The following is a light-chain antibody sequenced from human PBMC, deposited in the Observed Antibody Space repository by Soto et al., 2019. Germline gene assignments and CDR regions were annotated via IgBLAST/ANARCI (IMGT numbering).Light chain of an antibody. Sequence: QSVLTQPRSVSGSPGQSVTISCTGTSSDVGGYNYVSWYQQHPGKAPKFIIYHVSERPSGVPDRFSGSKSGDTASLTISGIQIEDEADYYCCSYAGSYSWVFGGGTKLTVL. V-gene: IGLV2-11*01. CDR3: CSYAGSYSWV. CDR2: HVS. J-gene: IGLJ3*02. CDR1: SSDVGGYNY.